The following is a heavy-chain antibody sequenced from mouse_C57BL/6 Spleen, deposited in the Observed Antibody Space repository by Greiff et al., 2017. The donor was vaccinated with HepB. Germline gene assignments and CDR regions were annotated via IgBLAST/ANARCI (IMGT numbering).Heavy chain of an antibody. V-gene: IGHV1-55*01. J-gene: IGHJ3*01. Sequence: QVQLQQSGAELVKPGASVKMSCKASGYTFTSYWITWVKQRPGQGLEWIGDIYPGSGSTNYNEKFKSKATLTVDTSSSTTYMQLSSLTSEDSAVYYCEREGYSRGFAYWGQGTLVTVSA. CDR3: EREGYSRGFAY. CDR1: GYTFTSYW. D-gene: IGHD2-12*01. CDR2: IYPGSGST.